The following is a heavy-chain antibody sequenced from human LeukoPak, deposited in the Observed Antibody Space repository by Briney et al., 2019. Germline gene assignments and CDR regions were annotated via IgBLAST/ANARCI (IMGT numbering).Heavy chain of an antibody. CDR1: GFTFSTYW. J-gene: IGHJ4*02. V-gene: IGHV3-7*01. D-gene: IGHD2-15*01. CDR3: ARGIVVVVGASDHFDY. Sequence: GGSLRLSCVASGFTFSTYWMNWVRQAPGKGLERVGTISPDGSDKYYVDSLKGRFTISRDNAKTSLYLQINSLRADDTALYFCARGIVVVVGASDHFDYWGQGTLITVSS. CDR2: ISPDGSDK.